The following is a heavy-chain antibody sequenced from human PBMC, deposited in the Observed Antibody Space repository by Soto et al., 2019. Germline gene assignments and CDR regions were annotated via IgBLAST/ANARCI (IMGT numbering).Heavy chain of an antibody. V-gene: IGHV3-23*01. J-gene: IGHJ4*02. CDR1: GFTFSSCA. Sequence: PGGSLRLSCAASGFTFSSCAMGWVRQAPGKGLEWVSSISVNGGSTYYADSVKGRFTISRDNSKNILYLHMISLRAEDTAVYYCAKERNSWYSSGSDSWGQGTLVTVSS. CDR2: ISVNGGST. D-gene: IGHD2-15*01. CDR3: AKERNSWYSSGSDS.